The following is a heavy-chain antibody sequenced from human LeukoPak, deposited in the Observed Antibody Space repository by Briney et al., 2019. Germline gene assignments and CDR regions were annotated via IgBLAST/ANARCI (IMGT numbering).Heavy chain of an antibody. V-gene: IGHV4-34*01. CDR3: AREFCPGYGAGSYYNCFDY. CDR2: INHSGST. CDR1: GGSFIGYY. J-gene: IGHJ4*01. Sequence: SETVPLTCAVYGGSFIGYYWSWIRQPPGKGLECIGEINHSGSTNYNPSLKSRVTISVDTSKNQFSLKLSSVTAADTAVYYCAREFCPGYGAGSYYNCFDYWGHGTLVTASS. D-gene: IGHD3-10*01.